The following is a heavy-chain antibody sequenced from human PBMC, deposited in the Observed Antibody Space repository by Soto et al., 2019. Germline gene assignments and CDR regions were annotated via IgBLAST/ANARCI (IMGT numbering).Heavy chain of an antibody. Sequence: SVKVSCKASGGTFSSYTISWVRQAPGQGLEWMGRIIPILGIANYAQKFQGRVTSTADKSTSTAYMELSSLRSEDTAVYYCARENDSKWKTYYGMDVWGQGTTVTVSS. CDR2: IIPILGIA. CDR1: GGTFSSYT. V-gene: IGHV1-69*04. D-gene: IGHD4-4*01. CDR3: ARENDSKWKTYYGMDV. J-gene: IGHJ6*02.